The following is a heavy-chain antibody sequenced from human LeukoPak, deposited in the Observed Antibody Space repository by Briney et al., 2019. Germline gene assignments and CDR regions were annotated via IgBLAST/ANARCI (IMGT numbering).Heavy chain of an antibody. J-gene: IGHJ4*02. CDR2: IIPIFGTA. D-gene: IGHD5-18*01. Sequence: SVKVSCKASGGTFSSYAISWVRQAPGQGLEWMGGIIPIFGTANYAQKFQGRVTITTDESTITAYMELSSLRSEDTAVYYCAIGKVSYGYGDRLTVCYWGQGTLVTVSS. CDR3: AIGKVSYGYGDRLTVCY. CDR1: GGTFSSYA. V-gene: IGHV1-69*05.